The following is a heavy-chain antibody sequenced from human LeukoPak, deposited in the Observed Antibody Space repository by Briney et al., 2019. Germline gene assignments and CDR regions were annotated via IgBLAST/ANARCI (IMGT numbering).Heavy chain of an antibody. CDR2: IWYDGSNK. CDR1: GFTFSSYG. D-gene: IGHD2-21*02. Sequence: GGSLRLSCAASGFTFSSYGMHWVRQAPGKGLEWVAVIWYDGSNKYYADSVEGRFTISRDNSKNTLYLQMNSLRAEDTAVYYCAKDSIAYCGGDCYFDFDYWGQGTLVTASS. V-gene: IGHV3-33*06. J-gene: IGHJ4*02. CDR3: AKDSIAYCGGDCYFDFDY.